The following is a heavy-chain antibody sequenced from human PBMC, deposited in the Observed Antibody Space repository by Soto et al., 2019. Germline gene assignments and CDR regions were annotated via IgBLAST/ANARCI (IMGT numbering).Heavy chain of an antibody. CDR1: GFIFSSYW. D-gene: IGHD6-6*01. V-gene: IGHV3-7*04. CDR3: ARPQGWRGSRAALGRQFDY. CDR2: INQDESEK. Sequence: EVQLVESGGDLVQPGGSLRLSCAGSGFIFSSYWMNWVRQAPGKGLEWVANINQDESEKHYVDSVKGRFTISRDNARNSVFLQMNSLRVEDTAVYYCARPQGWRGSRAALGRQFDYWGQGILVTVSS. J-gene: IGHJ4*02.